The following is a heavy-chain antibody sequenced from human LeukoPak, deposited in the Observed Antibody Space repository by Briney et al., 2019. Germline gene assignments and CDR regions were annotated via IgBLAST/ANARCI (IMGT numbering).Heavy chain of an antibody. J-gene: IGHJ3*02. CDR2: ISGSGGST. CDR3: AVAYYYGSGDAFDI. V-gene: IGHV3-23*01. CDR1: GFTFSSYA. Sequence: GGSLRLSCAASGFTFSSYAMNWVRQAPGKGLEWVSSISGSGGSTYYADSVQGRFTISRDNAKNSLYLQMNSLRAEDTAVYYCAVAYYYGSGDAFDIWGQGTKVTVSS. D-gene: IGHD3-10*01.